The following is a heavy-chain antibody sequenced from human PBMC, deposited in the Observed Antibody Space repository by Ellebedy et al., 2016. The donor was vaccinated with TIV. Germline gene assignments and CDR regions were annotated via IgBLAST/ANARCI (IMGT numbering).Heavy chain of an antibody. CDR2: IYYSGST. Sequence: SETLSLXXTVSGGSISSYYWSWIRQPPGKGLEWIGYIYYSGSTNYNPSLKSRVTISVDKSKNQFSLKLSSVTAADTAVYYCARGVLQLLLRGSGPQLGYYMDVWGKGTTVTVSS. V-gene: IGHV4-59*12. CDR3: ARGVLQLLLRGSGPQLGYYMDV. D-gene: IGHD2-2*01. J-gene: IGHJ6*03. CDR1: GGSISSYY.